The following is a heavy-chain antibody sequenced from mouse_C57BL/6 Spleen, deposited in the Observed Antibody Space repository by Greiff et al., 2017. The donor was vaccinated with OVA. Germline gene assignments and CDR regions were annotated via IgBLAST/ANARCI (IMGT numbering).Heavy chain of an antibody. Sequence: EVKLVESGAELVKPGASVKLSCTASGFNIKDYYMHWVKQRPEQGLEWIGRIDPEDGETTYAPKLQGKATITADTSSNTAYLQLSSLTSEDTAVYYCARRYYYGSIYLDYWGQGTTLTVSS. CDR3: ARRYYYGSIYLDY. J-gene: IGHJ2*01. D-gene: IGHD1-1*01. V-gene: IGHV14-2*01. CDR2: IDPEDGET. CDR1: GFNIKDYY.